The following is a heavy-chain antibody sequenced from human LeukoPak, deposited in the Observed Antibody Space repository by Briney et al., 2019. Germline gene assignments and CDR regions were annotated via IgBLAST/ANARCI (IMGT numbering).Heavy chain of an antibody. CDR3: ARGAVMVTLATHFDY. D-gene: IGHD5-18*01. CDR2: IIPIFTSP. CDR1: GGTFSNSG. V-gene: IGHV1-69*13. J-gene: IGHJ4*02. Sequence: ASVKVSCKASGGTFSNSGINWERLAPGQGLEWMGGIIPIFTSPNYAQKFQGRVTITADESTSTAYMELSSLRSEDTAVYYCARGAVMVTLATHFDYWGQGTLVTVSS.